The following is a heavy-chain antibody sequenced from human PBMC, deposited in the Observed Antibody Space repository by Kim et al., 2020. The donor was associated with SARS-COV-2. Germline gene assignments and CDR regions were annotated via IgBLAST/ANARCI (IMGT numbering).Heavy chain of an antibody. CDR3: ARGGSGDIVVVTATSGFDP. Sequence: SETLSLTCTVSGGSISSYYWSWIRQPPGKGLEWIGYIYYSGSTNYNPSLKSRVTISVDTSKNQFSLKLSSVTAADTAVYYCARGGSGDIVVVTATSGFDPWGQGTLVTVSS. CDR2: IYYSGST. V-gene: IGHV4-59*01. J-gene: IGHJ5*02. D-gene: IGHD2-21*02. CDR1: GGSISSYY.